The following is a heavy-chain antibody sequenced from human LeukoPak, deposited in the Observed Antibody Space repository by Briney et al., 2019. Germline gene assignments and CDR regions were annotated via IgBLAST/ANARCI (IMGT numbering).Heavy chain of an antibody. V-gene: IGHV3-23*01. CDR3: ARPLVGAVDAFDI. CDR2: ITGSGDIT. Sequence: GGSLRLSCAASGFTFSSYIMTWVRQAPGKGLEWVSGITGSGDITYYADSVKGRFTISRDNAKNSLYLQMNSLRAEDTAVYYCARPLVGAVDAFDIWGQGTMVTVSS. J-gene: IGHJ3*02. D-gene: IGHD1-26*01. CDR1: GFTFSSYI.